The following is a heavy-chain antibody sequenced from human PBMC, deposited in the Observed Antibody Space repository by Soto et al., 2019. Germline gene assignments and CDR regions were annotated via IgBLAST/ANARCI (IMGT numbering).Heavy chain of an antibody. D-gene: IGHD2-2*01. CDR3: AREDCISTSCYVSS. J-gene: IGHJ4*02. V-gene: IGHV1-18*01. CDR2: ISAYNGNT. Sequence: ASVKVSCKASGYTFTSYGISWVRQAPGQGLEWMGWISAYNGNTNYAQKLQGRVTMTTDTSTGTAYMELRSLRSDDTAVYYCAREDCISTSCYVSSRGQGTLVTVSS. CDR1: GYTFTSYG.